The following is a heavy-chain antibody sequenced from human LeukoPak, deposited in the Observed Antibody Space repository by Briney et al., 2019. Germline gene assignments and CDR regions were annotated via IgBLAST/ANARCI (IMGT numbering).Heavy chain of an antibody. Sequence: PGGSLRLSCAASGFTFSSYWMSWVRQAPGKGLEWVANIKQDGSGKYYVDSVKGRFTISRGNAKNSLYLQMNSLRAEDTAVYYCARGPDGGFTQTWAIYYYMDVWGKGTTVTVSS. CDR2: IKQDGSGK. CDR1: GFTFSSYW. V-gene: IGHV3-7*01. J-gene: IGHJ6*03. CDR3: ARGPDGGFTQTWAIYYYMDV. D-gene: IGHD4-23*01.